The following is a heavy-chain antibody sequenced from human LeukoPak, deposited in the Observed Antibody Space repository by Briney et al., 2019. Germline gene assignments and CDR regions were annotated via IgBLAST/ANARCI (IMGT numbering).Heavy chain of an antibody. CDR3: ANRHFYDSSGYTVDY. D-gene: IGHD3-22*01. V-gene: IGHV3-23*01. J-gene: IGHJ4*02. CDR2: ISGSGGST. Sequence: GGSLRLSCAASGFTFSSYAMSWVRQAPGKGLEWVSAISGSGGSTYYADSVKGRFTISRDNSKNTLYLQMNSLRAEDTAVYCCANRHFYDSSGYTVDYWGQGTLVTVSS. CDR1: GFTFSSYA.